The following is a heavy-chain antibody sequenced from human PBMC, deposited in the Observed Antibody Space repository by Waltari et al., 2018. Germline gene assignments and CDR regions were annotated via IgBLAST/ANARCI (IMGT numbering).Heavy chain of an antibody. Sequence: QVQLVQSGAEVKKPGSSVKVSCKASGGTFSSYAISWVRQAPGQGLEWMGGIIPILGIANYAQKFQGRVTITADKSTSTAYMELSSLRSEDTAVYYCARENPLSWSYRNDAFDIWGQGTMVTVSS. D-gene: IGHD3-16*02. CDR2: IIPILGIA. CDR1: GGTFSSYA. J-gene: IGHJ3*02. CDR3: ARENPLSWSYRNDAFDI. V-gene: IGHV1-69*10.